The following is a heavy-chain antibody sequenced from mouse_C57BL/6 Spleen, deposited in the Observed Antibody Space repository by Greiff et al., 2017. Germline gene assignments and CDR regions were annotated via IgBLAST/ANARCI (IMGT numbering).Heavy chain of an antibody. CDR1: GFTFSSYG. Sequence: EVKLMESGGDLVKPGGSLKLSCAASGFTFSSYGMSWVRQTPDKRLEWVATISSGGSYTYYPDSVKGRFTISRDNAKNTLYLQMSSLKSEDTAMYYCARSYDYDEEWFAYWGQGTLVTVSA. D-gene: IGHD2-4*01. CDR3: ARSYDYDEEWFAY. J-gene: IGHJ3*01. V-gene: IGHV5-6*01. CDR2: ISSGGSYT.